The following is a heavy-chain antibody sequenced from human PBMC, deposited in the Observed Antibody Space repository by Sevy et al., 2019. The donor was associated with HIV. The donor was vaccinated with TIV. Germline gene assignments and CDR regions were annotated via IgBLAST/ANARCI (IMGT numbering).Heavy chain of an antibody. CDR3: TRWKAAQSIFDY. CDR2: FRREFYGGTV. D-gene: IGHD6-13*01. V-gene: IGHV3-49*04. Sequence: GGSLRLSCTASGFTFGVYFLGWVRRAPGKGLEGVAFFRREFYGGTVDHAASVRGRFVISRDDSKTIAYLQMNDLKTEDTGVYYCTRWKAAQSIFDYWGQGALVTVSS. CDR1: GFTFGVYF. J-gene: IGHJ4*02.